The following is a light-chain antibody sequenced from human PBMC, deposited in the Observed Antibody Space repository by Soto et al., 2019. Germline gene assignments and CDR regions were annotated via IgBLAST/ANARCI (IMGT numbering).Light chain of an antibody. J-gene: IGKJ5*01. Sequence: EIVLTQSPATLSLSPGERATLSCRASQSVSSFLAWYQQKPGQAPRLLIYDVSNRATGIPARFSGSGSGTDFTLTISSLEPEDFAVYYCQQRSNWQLTFGQGTRLDTK. CDR3: QQRSNWQLT. V-gene: IGKV3-11*01. CDR1: QSVSSF. CDR2: DVS.